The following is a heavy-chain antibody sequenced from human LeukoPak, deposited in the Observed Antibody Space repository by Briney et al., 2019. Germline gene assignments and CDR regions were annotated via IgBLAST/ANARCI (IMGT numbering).Heavy chain of an antibody. V-gene: IGHV5-51*01. J-gene: IGHJ4*02. CDR2: IYPGDSDT. CDR1: GCSFTSYW. CDR3: ARTSAPIGNFDY. Sequence: GGSLQISCKGSGCSFTSYWIGWVRQLPGKGLEWMGIIYPGDSDTRYSPSFQGQVTVSADKSISTAYLQWSSLKASDTAMYYCARTSAPIGNFDYWGQGTLVTVSS. D-gene: IGHD2-2*02.